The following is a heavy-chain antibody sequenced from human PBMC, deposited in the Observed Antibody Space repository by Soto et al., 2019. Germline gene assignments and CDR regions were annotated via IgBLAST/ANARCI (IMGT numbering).Heavy chain of an antibody. J-gene: IGHJ3*02. CDR1: GYTFTGYY. CDR2: INPNSGGT. V-gene: IGHV1-2*04. Sequence: ASVKVSCKASGYTFTGYYMHWVRQAPGQRLEWMGWINPNSGGTNYAQKFQGWVTMTRDTSISTAYMELSRLRSDDTAVYYCARGGPGYDFWRGYYSDAFDIWGQGTMVTVSS. D-gene: IGHD3-3*01. CDR3: ARGGPGYDFWRGYYSDAFDI.